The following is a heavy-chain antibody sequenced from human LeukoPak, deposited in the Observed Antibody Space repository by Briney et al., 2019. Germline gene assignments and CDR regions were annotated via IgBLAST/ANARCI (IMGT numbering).Heavy chain of an antibody. CDR1: GYSISSGYY. CDR2: IFHSGST. J-gene: IGHJ4*02. V-gene: IGHV4-38-2*02. Sequence: SETLSLTCTVSGYSISSGYYWGWIRPPPGKGLEWIGSIFHSGSTYYNPSLKSRVAISVDTSKNQFSLKLSSVTAADTAVYYCTRGTPADYWGQGTLVTASS. CDR3: TRGTPADY.